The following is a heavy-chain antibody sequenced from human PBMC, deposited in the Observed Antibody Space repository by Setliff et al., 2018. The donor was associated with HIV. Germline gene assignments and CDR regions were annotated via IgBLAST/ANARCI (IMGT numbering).Heavy chain of an antibody. J-gene: IGHJ3*02. CDR2: INPRGGKT. CDR3: ARCYYDSSGPTDAFDI. CDR1: GYTFTNYY. D-gene: IGHD3-22*01. Sequence: ASVKVSCKASGYTFTNYYIHWVRQAPGQGLEWMGLINPRGGKTSYAKKFQGRLTMTRDTSRSTVYMELSSLRSEDTAMYYCARCYYDSSGPTDAFDIWCQGTVVTVSS. V-gene: IGHV1-46*01.